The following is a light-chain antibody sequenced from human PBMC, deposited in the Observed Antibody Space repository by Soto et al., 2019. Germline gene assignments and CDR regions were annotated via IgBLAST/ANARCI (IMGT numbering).Light chain of an antibody. CDR1: QDIGNF. CDR3: QKCKVAPFT. CDR2: AAS. J-gene: IGKJ4*01. Sequence: IRMNQSPASLSAFVGDRVTITCRASQDIGNFLAWYQQKPGKVPKLLIYAASTLQSGVPSRFSGSGSGTDFTLTISSLQPEDVATYYCQKCKVAPFTFGGGTKVDIK. V-gene: IGKV1-27*01.